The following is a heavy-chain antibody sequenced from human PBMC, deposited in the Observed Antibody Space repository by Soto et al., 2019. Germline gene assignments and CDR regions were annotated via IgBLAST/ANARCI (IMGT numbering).Heavy chain of an antibody. CDR3: ARDPHLYYYDSSGYGAFDI. D-gene: IGHD3-22*01. CDR1: GFTFSSYG. J-gene: IGHJ3*02. V-gene: IGHV3-33*01. CDR2: IWYDGSNK. Sequence: LRLSCAASGFTFSSYGMHWVRQAPGKGLEWVAVIWYDGSNKYYADSVKGRFTISRDNSKNTLYLQMNSLRAEDTAVYYCARDPHLYYYDSSGYGAFDIWGQGTMVT.